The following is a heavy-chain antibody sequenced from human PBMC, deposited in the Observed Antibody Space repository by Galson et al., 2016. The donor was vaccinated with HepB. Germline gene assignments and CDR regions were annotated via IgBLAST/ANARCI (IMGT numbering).Heavy chain of an antibody. D-gene: IGHD2-2*01. CDR2: IYHTGGT. J-gene: IGHJ5*02. Sequence: ETLSLTCTVSGDSISSKSCYWGWIRQPPGKGLEWIGSIYHTGGTYHNPSLRSRVTMSVDTSKNRFSLRLTSVTAADTAVYFCARHVGFCSTTTCPPRWFDPWGQGSLVTVSS. CDR1: GDSISSKSCY. V-gene: IGHV4-39*01. CDR3: ARHVGFCSTTTCPPRWFDP.